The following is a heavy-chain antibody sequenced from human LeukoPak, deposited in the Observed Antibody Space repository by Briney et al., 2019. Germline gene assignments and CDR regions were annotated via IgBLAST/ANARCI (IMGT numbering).Heavy chain of an antibody. CDR3: ARGYYYDSSGYYRGNAFDI. CDR1: GGSFSGYY. J-gene: IGHJ3*02. CDR2: INHSGST. Sequence: KPSETLSLTCAVYGGSFSGYYWSCIRQPPGKGLEWIGEINHSGSTNYNPSLKSRVTISVDTSKNQFSLKLSSVTAADTAVYYCARGYYYDSSGYYRGNAFDIWGQGTMVTVSS. D-gene: IGHD3-22*01. V-gene: IGHV4-34*01.